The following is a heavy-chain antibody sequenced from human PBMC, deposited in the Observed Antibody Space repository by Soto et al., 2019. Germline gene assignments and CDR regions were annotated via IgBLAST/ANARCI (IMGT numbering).Heavy chain of an antibody. D-gene: IGHD3-10*01. V-gene: IGHV4-31*03. Sequence: QVQLQESGPGLVKPSQTLSLTCTVSGGSISSGGYYWSWIRQQPGNGLEWIGYIYYSGSTYYNPSLTIRVTISVDTSKNTFSLKLSAVTAADTAVYYCARSRDYYGSGSRYWYFDLWGRGTLVTVSS. CDR1: GGSISSGGYY. CDR2: IYYSGST. J-gene: IGHJ2*01. CDR3: ARSRDYYGSGSRYWYFDL.